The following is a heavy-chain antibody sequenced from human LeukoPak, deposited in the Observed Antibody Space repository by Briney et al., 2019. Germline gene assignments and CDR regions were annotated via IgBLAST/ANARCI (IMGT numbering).Heavy chain of an antibody. CDR1: GGPISSSSYY. CDR3: ARLRNYYDRSGYKQLWFDP. J-gene: IGHJ5*02. Sequence: SETLSLTCTISGGPISSSSYYWGWIRQPPGKGLEWIGSIFYSGSTYYNPSLRSRVTISVDTSKNQFSLKLSSVTAADTAVYYCARLRNYYDRSGYKQLWFDPWGQGTLVTVSS. D-gene: IGHD3-22*01. CDR2: IFYSGST. V-gene: IGHV4-39*07.